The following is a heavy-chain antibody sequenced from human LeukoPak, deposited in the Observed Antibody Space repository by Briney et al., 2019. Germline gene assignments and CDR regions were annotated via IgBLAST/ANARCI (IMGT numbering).Heavy chain of an antibody. J-gene: IGHJ4*02. CDR1: GFAFSTFT. D-gene: IGHD1-26*01. V-gene: IGHV3-21*01. CDR2: ISSTSSYI. Sequence: GGSLRLSCAASGFAFSTFTTNWVRQAPGKGLELVSSISSTSSYIYYADSVKGRFTISRDNSKNTLYLQMNSLRAEDTAVYYCAKDLEPQLVGAADYWGQGTLVTVSS. CDR3: AKDLEPQLVGAADY.